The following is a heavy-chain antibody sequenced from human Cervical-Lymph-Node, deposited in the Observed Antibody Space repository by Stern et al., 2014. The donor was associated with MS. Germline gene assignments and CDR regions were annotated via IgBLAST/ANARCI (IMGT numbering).Heavy chain of an antibody. CDR1: GFTFNDYY. CDR2: ISSSGSTT. CDR3: ARDGYFTILDY. Sequence: QVPLVQSGGGLVKPRGSLRLSCAASGFTFNDYYMSWGRQAPGKGLERVSYISSSGSTTYYADSVKGRFTISRDNAKNSLYLQMNSLRAEDTAVYYCARDGYFTILDYWGQGTLVTVSS. J-gene: IGHJ4*02. V-gene: IGHV3-11*01. D-gene: IGHD2/OR15-2a*01.